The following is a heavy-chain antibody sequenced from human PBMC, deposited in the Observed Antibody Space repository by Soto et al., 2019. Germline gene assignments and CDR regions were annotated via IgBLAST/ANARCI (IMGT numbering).Heavy chain of an antibody. Sequence: QITLNESGLAQVKPRQTLTLTCTFSGFSLTTSGVGVGWIRQSPGKAPEWLALIYWDDDKRYSSSLKSRLTITKDTSKNQVVLTMADLDPADTATYYCAHRVLRTVFGLVTTTAIYFDFWGQGTPVAVSS. CDR3: AHRVLRTVFGLVTTTAIYFDF. J-gene: IGHJ4*02. V-gene: IGHV2-5*02. CDR2: IYWDDDK. D-gene: IGHD3-3*01. CDR1: GFSLTTSGVG.